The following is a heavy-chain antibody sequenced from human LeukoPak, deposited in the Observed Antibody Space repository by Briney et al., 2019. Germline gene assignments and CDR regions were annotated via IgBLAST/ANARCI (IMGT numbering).Heavy chain of an antibody. Sequence: PSETLSLTCTVSGGSISSSSYYWSWIRQPPGKGLEWIGEINHSGSTNYNPSLKSRVTISVDTSKNQFSLKPSSVTAADTAVYYCARFRSRFGEPIDYWGQGTLVTVSS. CDR1: GGSISSSSYY. V-gene: IGHV4-39*07. D-gene: IGHD3-10*01. J-gene: IGHJ4*02. CDR2: INHSGST. CDR3: ARFRSRFGEPIDY.